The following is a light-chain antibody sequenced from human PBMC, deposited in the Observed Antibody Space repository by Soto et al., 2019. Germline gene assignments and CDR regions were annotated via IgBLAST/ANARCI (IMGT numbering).Light chain of an antibody. J-gene: IGLJ2*01. CDR3: CSYAGSSTYVV. CDR2: EVS. Sequence: QSVLTQPASVSGSPGQSITISCTGTGTDVGSYKFVSWYQQYPGKAPKLMIYEVSKRPSGVSNRFSGSKSGNTASLTVSGLQAEDEADYYCCSYAGSSTYVVFGGGTKVTVL. V-gene: IGLV2-23*02. CDR1: GTDVGSYKF.